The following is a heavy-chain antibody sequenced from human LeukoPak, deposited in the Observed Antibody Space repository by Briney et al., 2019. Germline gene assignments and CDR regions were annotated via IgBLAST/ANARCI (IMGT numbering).Heavy chain of an antibody. Sequence: GGSLRLSCAASGFTFSSYSMNWVRQAPGKGLEWVSSISSSSSYIYYADSVKGRFTISRANAKNSLYLQMNSLRAEDTAVYYCARDHSKAYGSGSPPYRWGQGTLVTVSS. D-gene: IGHD3-10*01. V-gene: IGHV3-21*01. CDR1: GFTFSSYS. J-gene: IGHJ4*02. CDR3: ARDHSKAYGSGSPPYR. CDR2: ISSSSSYI.